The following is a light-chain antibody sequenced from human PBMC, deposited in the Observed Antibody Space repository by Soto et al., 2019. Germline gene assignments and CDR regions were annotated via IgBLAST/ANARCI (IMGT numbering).Light chain of an antibody. Sequence: QFVLTQPASTSGTSGQAFIIYCTGNSSDVGGYNYVSWCQQHPGKAPKLMIYDVSNRPSGVSNRFSGSKSGNTASLTISGLQAEDEADYYCSSYTSSSTLNVFGTGTKVTVL. CDR1: SSDVGGYNY. CDR3: SSYTSSSTLNV. J-gene: IGLJ1*01. V-gene: IGLV2-14*01. CDR2: DVS.